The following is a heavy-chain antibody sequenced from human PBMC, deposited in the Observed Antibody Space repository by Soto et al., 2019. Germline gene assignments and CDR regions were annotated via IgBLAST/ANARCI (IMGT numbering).Heavy chain of an antibody. V-gene: IGHV4-34*01. J-gene: IGHJ4*02. CDR1: GGTVSSYF. Sequence: EPLSITCTVSGGTVSSYFWTWIRQPPGKGLEWLAEINHSGITNYNPSVESRVSMSVDTSKNQFSLRLYSVTAADTAVYYCVRGPYNYNSRYFDYWGQGTLVTVSS. CDR3: VRGPYNYNSRYFDY. D-gene: IGHD1-1*01. CDR2: INHSGIT.